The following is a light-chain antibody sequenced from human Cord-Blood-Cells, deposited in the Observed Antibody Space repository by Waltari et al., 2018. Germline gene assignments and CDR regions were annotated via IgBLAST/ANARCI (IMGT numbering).Light chain of an antibody. V-gene: IGLV2-23*02. CDR3: CSYAGSSTYV. CDR2: EVS. J-gene: IGLJ1*01. CDR1: SSDVGSYNH. Sequence: QSALTQPASVSGSPGQSLTLPCPGTSSDVGSYNHVSWYQQHPGKAPKLMIYEVSKRPSGVSNRFSGSKSGNTASLTISWLQAEDEADYYCCSYAGSSTYVFGTGTKVTVL.